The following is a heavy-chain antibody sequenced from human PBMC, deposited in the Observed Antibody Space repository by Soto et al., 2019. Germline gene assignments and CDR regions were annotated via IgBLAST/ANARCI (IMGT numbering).Heavy chain of an antibody. CDR1: GFTFSNYA. CDR2: ISGSGSSI. V-gene: IGHV3-23*01. Sequence: EVQLLESGGGLVQPGGSLRLSCAASGFTFSNYAMTWVRQAPGKGLEWVSGISGSGSSIYYADSVKGRFTISRDNSKNPLYLQMSSLRAEDTAVYYSAKGGDSSSWKNWFDPWGQGTLVTVSS. J-gene: IGHJ5*02. CDR3: AKGGDSSSWKNWFDP. D-gene: IGHD6-13*01.